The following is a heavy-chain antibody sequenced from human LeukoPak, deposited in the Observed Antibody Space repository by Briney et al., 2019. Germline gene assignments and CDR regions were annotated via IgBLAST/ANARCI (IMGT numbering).Heavy chain of an antibody. J-gene: IGHJ4*02. V-gene: IGHV3-33*01. Sequence: PGRSLRPSCAASGFTFSTYGLHWVRQAPGKGLEWVAVIWYDGSNKYYIDSVRGRFTISRDNSRNTLYLQMNSLRAEDTAVYYCARGFDSGYDFDYWGQGTLVTVSS. CDR1: GFTFSTYG. CDR2: IWYDGSNK. CDR3: ARGFDSGYDFDY. D-gene: IGHD5-12*01.